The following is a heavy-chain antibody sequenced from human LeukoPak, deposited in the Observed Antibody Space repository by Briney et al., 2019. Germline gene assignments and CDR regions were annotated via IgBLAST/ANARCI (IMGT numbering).Heavy chain of an antibody. CDR2: IIPILGIA. Sequence: ASVKVSCKASGGTFSSYAISWVRQAPGQGLEWMGRIIPILGIANYAQKFQGRGTITADKSTSTAYMELSSLRSEDTAVYYCARDDYCSGGSCSFDYWGQGTLVTVSS. J-gene: IGHJ4*02. D-gene: IGHD2-15*01. CDR1: GGTFSSYA. V-gene: IGHV1-69*04. CDR3: ARDDYCSGGSCSFDY.